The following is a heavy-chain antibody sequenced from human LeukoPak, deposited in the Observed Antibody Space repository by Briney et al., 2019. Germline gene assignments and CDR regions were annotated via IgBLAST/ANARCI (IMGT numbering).Heavy chain of an antibody. Sequence: GGSLRLSCVASGFTFSTYSMNWVRQAPGKGLEWVSSISSSSSHIYYADSVGGRFTISRDNAKNSLYLQMNSLRDEDTAVYYCARDLYSSGSLDYWGQGTLVTVSS. D-gene: IGHD6-19*01. CDR3: ARDLYSSGSLDY. J-gene: IGHJ4*02. V-gene: IGHV3-21*01. CDR1: GFTFSTYS. CDR2: ISSSSSHI.